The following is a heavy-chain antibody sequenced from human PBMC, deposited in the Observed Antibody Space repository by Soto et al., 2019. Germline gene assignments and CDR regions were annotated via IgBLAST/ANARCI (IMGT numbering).Heavy chain of an antibody. Sequence: ASVQVSCKASGYTFTSYYMHWVRQAPGQGLVWMGIINPSGGCTSYAQKFQGRVTMTRDTSTSTVYMELSSLRSEDTAVYYCAREELRPNDAFDIWGQGTMVTVSS. D-gene: IGHD1-7*01. CDR1: GYTFTSYY. V-gene: IGHV1-46*03. CDR2: INPSGGCT. J-gene: IGHJ3*02. CDR3: AREELRPNDAFDI.